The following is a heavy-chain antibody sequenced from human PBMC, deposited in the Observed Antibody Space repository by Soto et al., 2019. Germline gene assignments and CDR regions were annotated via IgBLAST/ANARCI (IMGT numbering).Heavy chain of an antibody. Sequence: SESLSLTCTVSGGSISSSGYYWSWIRQHPGKSLEWIGYIYYSGSTYYNPSLKSRVTISVDTSKNQFSLKLSSVTAADTAVYYSARLGYSSSTSCYPPFDYSGQGTLVTVSS. J-gene: IGHJ4*02. D-gene: IGHD2-2*01. CDR2: IYYSGST. CDR3: ARLGYSSSTSCYPPFDY. CDR1: GGSISSSGYY. V-gene: IGHV4-31*03.